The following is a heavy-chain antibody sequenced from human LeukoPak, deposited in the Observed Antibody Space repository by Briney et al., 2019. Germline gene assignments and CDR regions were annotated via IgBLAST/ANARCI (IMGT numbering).Heavy chain of an antibody. V-gene: IGHV3-74*01. CDR2: INSDGSTT. CDR1: GFTFSSYW. Sequence: GGSLRLSCAASGFTFSSYWMHWVRQAPGKGLVRVSRINSDGSTTSYADSVKGRFTISRDNAKNTLYLQMNSLRAEDTAVYYCARDDYGGRGEFDYWGQGTLVTVSS. D-gene: IGHD4-23*01. CDR3: ARDDYGGRGEFDY. J-gene: IGHJ4*02.